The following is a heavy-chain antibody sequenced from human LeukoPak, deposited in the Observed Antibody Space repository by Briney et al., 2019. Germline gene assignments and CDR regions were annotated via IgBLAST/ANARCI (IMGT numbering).Heavy chain of an antibody. J-gene: IGHJ4*02. Sequence: SQTLSLTCTVSGGSISSGGYYWSWIRQHPGKGLEWIRYIYYSGSTYYNPSLKSRVTISVDTSKNQFSLKLSSVTAADTAVYYCARAGYSGYLPDYWGQGTLVTVSS. V-gene: IGHV4-31*02. CDR2: IYYSGST. CDR1: GGSISSGGYY. CDR3: ARAGYSGYLPDY. D-gene: IGHD5-12*01.